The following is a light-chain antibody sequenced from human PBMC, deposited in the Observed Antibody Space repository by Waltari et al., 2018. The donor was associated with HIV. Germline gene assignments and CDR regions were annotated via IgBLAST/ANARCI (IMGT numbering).Light chain of an antibody. Sequence: QSALTQPASVSGAPGQSITISCTGTASDIGDYNYVSWYQQHPGKAPKLVIYDVSNRYVGIYTLFSGSKSGTTASLTIAGLQAEDEAVYYCSSYTRSTRTTALLFGGGTRLTVL. CDR3: SSYTRSTRTTALL. V-gene: IGLV2-14*03. J-gene: IGLJ2*01. CDR2: DVS. CDR1: ASDIGDYNY.